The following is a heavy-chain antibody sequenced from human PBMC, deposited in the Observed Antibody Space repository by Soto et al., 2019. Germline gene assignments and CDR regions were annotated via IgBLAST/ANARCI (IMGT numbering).Heavy chain of an antibody. J-gene: IGHJ5*02. CDR3: ARGYYDILTGYYGPPTYRFDP. Sequence: ASVKVSCKASGYTFTSYDINWVRQATGQGLEWMGWMNPNSGNTGYAQKFQGRVTMTRNTSISTAYMELSSLRSEDTAVYYCARGYYDILTGYYGPPTYRFDPWGQGTLVTVSS. CDR2: MNPNSGNT. D-gene: IGHD3-9*01. CDR1: GYTFTSYD. V-gene: IGHV1-8*01.